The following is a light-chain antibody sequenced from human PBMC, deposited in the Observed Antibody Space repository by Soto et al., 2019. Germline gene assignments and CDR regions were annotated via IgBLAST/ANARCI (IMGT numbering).Light chain of an antibody. CDR3: QQYSSSPLT. CDR2: GAS. V-gene: IGKV3-20*01. Sequence: IVLTQSPYTLSLSPGERATLSCRAIQSVSDNYLAWYQQKLGQAPSLLIYGASSRATGIPGRFSGSGSGTDFTLTISRLEPEDFAVYYCQQYSSSPLTFGGGTKVDIK. CDR1: QSVSDNY. J-gene: IGKJ4*01.